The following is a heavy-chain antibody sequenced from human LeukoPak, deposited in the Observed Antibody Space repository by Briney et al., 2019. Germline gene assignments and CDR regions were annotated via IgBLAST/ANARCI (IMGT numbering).Heavy chain of an antibody. Sequence: SVKVSCKASGGTFSSYAISWVRQAPGQGLEWMVGIIPIFGTANYAQKFQGRVTITADESTSTAYMELSSLRSEDTAVYYCAVRGWEVLLSHFDYWGQGTLVTVSS. CDR2: IIPIFGTA. CDR1: GGTFSSYA. D-gene: IGHD1-26*01. J-gene: IGHJ4*02. V-gene: IGHV1-69*13. CDR3: AVRGWEVLLSHFDY.